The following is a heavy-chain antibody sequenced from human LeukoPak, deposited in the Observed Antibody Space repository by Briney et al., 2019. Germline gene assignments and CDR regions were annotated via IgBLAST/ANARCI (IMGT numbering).Heavy chain of an antibody. Sequence: GASVMLSCPASGYTFTSYDINWVRQATGKGLEWVGWMNPKGGNTGYAQKVQGRVTMTRNTSISTAYMELSSLRSEDTAVYYCARGVYGIYYYYMDVWGKGTTVTISS. D-gene: IGHD6-6*01. CDR2: MNPKGGNT. CDR1: GYTFTSYD. V-gene: IGHV1-8*01. J-gene: IGHJ6*03. CDR3: ARGVYGIYYYYMDV.